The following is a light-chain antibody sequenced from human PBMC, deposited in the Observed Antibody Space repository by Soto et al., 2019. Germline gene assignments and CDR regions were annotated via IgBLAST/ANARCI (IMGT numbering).Light chain of an antibody. J-gene: IGLJ1*01. Sequence: QSALTQPRSVSGSPGQSVTISCTGTKSDLGDYNYVSWFQQHPGKTPKLMIYDVTRRPSGVPDRFSGSQSGNTASLTISGLQAEDEADYYFCSYGGTYTYVFGTGTKLTVL. CDR3: CSYGGTYTYV. CDR2: DVT. V-gene: IGLV2-11*01. CDR1: KSDLGDYNY.